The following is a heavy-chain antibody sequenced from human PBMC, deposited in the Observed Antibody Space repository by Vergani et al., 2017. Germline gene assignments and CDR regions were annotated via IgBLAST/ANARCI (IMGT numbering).Heavy chain of an antibody. V-gene: IGHV1-8*01. J-gene: IGHJ4*02. CDR1: GYTFTSYD. CDR3: TILRLLSAADRNDF. CDR2: MRPNSGNT. Sequence: QVQLVQSGAEVKTPGASVKVSCKASGYTFTSYDINWVRQATGLGLEWMGWMRPNSGNTGEGQRFQGRGTMTWNTSISTAYMELSSLTSQDTAVYYCTILRLLSAADRNDFWGQGTLVTVSS. D-gene: IGHD2/OR15-2a*01.